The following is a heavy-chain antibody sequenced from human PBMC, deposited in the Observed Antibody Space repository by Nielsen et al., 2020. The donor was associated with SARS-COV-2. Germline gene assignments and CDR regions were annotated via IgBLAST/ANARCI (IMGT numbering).Heavy chain of an antibody. D-gene: IGHD2-8*01. CDR3: AREEMVGGYYYYGMDV. Sequence: SVKVSCKASGGTFISYAIGWVRQAPGQGLEWMGGIIPIFGTANYAQKFQGRVTITADESTSTAYMELSSLRSEDTAVYYCAREEMVGGYYYYGMDVWGQGTTVTVSS. CDR1: GGTFISYA. J-gene: IGHJ6*02. CDR2: IIPIFGTA. V-gene: IGHV1-69*13.